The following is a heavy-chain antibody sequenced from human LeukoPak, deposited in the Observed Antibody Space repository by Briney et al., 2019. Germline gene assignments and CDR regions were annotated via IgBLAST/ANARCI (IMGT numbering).Heavy chain of an antibody. J-gene: IGHJ4*02. CDR2: IGGSGDST. Sequence: PGASLRLSCAASGFTFSSYAMNWVRQAPGKGLEWVSVIGGSGDSTYYADSVKGRFTISRDNSKNTLYLQMNGLRAEDTAAYRCAKALTRINSPFDNWGQGTLVTVSS. CDR1: GFTFSSYA. V-gene: IGHV3-23*01. CDR3: AKALTRINSPFDN. D-gene: IGHD1-20*01.